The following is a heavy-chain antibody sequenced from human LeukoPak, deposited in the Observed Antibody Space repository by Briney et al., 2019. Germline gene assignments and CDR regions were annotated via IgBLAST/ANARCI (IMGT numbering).Heavy chain of an antibody. J-gene: IGHJ4*02. Sequence: SETLSLTCTVSGGSISSSSYYWGWIRQPPGKGLEWIGSIYYSGSTYYNPSPKSRVTISVDTSKNQFSLKLSSVTAADTAVYYCARHAYYYDSSGYLVYFDYWGQGTLVTVSS. V-gene: IGHV4-39*01. CDR2: IYYSGST. CDR3: ARHAYYYDSSGYLVYFDY. D-gene: IGHD3-22*01. CDR1: GGSISSSSYY.